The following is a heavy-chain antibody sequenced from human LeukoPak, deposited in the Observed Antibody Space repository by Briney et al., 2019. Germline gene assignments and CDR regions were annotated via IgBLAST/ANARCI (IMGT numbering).Heavy chain of an antibody. Sequence: PGGSLRLSCAASGFTLSIYAMTWVRQAPGKGLEWVANIKQDGSEKYYVDSVKGRFTISRDNAKNSLYLQMNSLRAEDTAVYYCARLGWELLYYYYYYMDVWGKGTTVTISS. D-gene: IGHD3-10*01. V-gene: IGHV3-7*01. CDR1: GFTLSIYA. CDR3: ARLGWELLYYYYYYMDV. J-gene: IGHJ6*03. CDR2: IKQDGSEK.